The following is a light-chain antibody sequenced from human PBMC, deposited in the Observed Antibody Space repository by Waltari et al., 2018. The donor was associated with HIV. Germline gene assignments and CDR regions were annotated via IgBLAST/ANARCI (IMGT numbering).Light chain of an antibody. CDR2: KVS. J-gene: IGKJ2*01. Sequence: VVMTQSPLSLPVTIGHMASISCRSSQSLVYRDGNTYLIWFQQRPGQSPRRQIYKVSNRDSGVPDRFSGSGSGTDFTLKISRVEAEDVGVYYCMQGTHWPYTFGQGTKLKIK. CDR3: MQGTHWPYT. CDR1: QSLVYRDGNTY. V-gene: IGKV2-30*01.